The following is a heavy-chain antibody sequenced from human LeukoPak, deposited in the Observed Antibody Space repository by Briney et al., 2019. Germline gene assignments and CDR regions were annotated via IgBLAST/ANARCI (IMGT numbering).Heavy chain of an antibody. CDR1: GFTFSSYW. CDR2: IKQDGSEE. V-gene: IGHV3-7*01. D-gene: IGHD5-18*01. Sequence: GGSLRLSCAASGFTFSSYWMSWVRQPPGKGLEWVANIKQDGSEEYQVDSVKGRFTISRDNSKNTLYLQMNSLRAEDTAVYYCARGRIVDTAMVTPQFDYWGQGTLVTVSS. J-gene: IGHJ4*02. CDR3: ARGRIVDTAMVTPQFDY.